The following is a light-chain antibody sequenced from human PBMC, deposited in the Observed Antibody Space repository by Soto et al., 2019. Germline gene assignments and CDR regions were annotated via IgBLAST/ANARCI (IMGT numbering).Light chain of an antibody. J-gene: IGKJ4*01. CDR2: AAS. CDR3: QQANSFPLT. Sequence: DIQMTQSPSSVSASVGDRVTITCRASQDISRWLAWYQQKPGRAPKLLISAASNLQSGVPSRFSGSGSGTDFTLTISSLQPEDFATYYCQQANSFPLTFGGGARVEI. V-gene: IGKV1-12*01. CDR1: QDISRW.